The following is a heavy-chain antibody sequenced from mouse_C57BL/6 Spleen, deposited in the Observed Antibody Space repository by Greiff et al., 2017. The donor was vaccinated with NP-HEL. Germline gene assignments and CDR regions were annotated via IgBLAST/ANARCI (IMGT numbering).Heavy chain of an antibody. D-gene: IGHD1-1*01. CDR1: GYSITSGYY. Sequence: EVQVVESGPGLVKPSQSLSLTCSVTGYSITSGYYWNWIRQFPGNKLEWMGYISYDGSNNYNPSLKNRISIPRDTSKNQFFLKLNAVTTEDTATYYCARGITTVPRYYAMDYWGQGTSVTVSS. CDR3: ARGITTVPRYYAMDY. CDR2: ISYDGSN. V-gene: IGHV3-6*01. J-gene: IGHJ4*01.